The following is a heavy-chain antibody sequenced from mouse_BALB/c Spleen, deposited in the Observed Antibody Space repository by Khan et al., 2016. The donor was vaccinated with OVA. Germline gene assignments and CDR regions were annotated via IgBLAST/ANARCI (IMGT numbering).Heavy chain of an antibody. CDR2: INPNNGGT. Sequence: QVQLKQSGAELVKPGTSVRLSCKSSGYTFSSYYLYWVKQRPGQGLEWIGDINPNNGGTNCNEKFKNKATLTVDKSSSTAYMQLSGLTSEDSAVYYCTRSGDGGFAYWGQGTLVTVSA. V-gene: IGHV1-53*01. J-gene: IGHJ3*01. CDR3: TRSGDGGFAY. D-gene: IGHD1-1*02. CDR1: GYTFSSYY.